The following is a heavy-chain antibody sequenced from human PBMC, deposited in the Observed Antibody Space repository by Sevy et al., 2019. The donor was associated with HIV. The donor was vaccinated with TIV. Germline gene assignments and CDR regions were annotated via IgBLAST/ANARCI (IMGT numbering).Heavy chain of an antibody. D-gene: IGHD3-22*01. V-gene: IGHV1-24*01. CDR3: ATTKDYYDSSGYPFDY. J-gene: IGHJ4*02. CDR2: FDPEDGDPEDGKA. Sequence: DTVKVSCKVSGYTLNEFSMHWVRQAPGKGLEWMTTFDPEDGDPEDGKAIYAQKFLGRVHVTEDTSTDTAYMELSSLRSEVTAVYYCATTKDYYDSSGYPFDYWGQGTLVLVSS. CDR1: GYTLNEFS.